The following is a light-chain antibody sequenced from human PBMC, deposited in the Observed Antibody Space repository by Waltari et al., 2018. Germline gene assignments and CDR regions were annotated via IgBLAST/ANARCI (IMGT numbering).Light chain of an antibody. J-gene: IGLJ1*01. V-gene: IGLV2-23*01. CDR1: SSDDRNYKL. CDR2: AGI. CDR3: CSYAGSSTYV. Sequence: SALTQPASVSGYPGQSITISCTRTSSDDRNYKLVSCYQQHPGKAPKLMISAGIKRPSGVSNRFSGSKSGNTASLTISGLQAEDEADYYCCSYAGSSTYVFGTGTKVTVL.